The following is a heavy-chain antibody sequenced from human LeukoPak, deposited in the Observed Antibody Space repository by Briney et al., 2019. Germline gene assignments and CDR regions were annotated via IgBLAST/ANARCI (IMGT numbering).Heavy chain of an antibody. CDR1: GYTFTSYG. D-gene: IGHD2-15*01. V-gene: IGHV1-18*01. CDR3: ANHPVGAATNFGWFDP. CDR2: ISAYNGNT. Sequence: ASVKVSCKASGYTFTSYGISWVRQAPGQGRGWMGWISAYNGNTNYAQKLQGRVTMTTDTSTSTAYMELRSLRSDDTAVYYCANHPVGAATNFGWFDPWGQGTLVTVSS. J-gene: IGHJ5*02.